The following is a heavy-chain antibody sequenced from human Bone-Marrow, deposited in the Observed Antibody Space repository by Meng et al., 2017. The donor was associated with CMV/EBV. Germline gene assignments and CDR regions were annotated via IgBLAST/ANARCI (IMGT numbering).Heavy chain of an antibody. V-gene: IGHV1-2*02. CDR1: GYTFTDYY. J-gene: IGHJ4*02. CDR2: INPNSGGT. CDR3: ARDPVLPAALDY. Sequence: ASVKVSCKASGYTFTDYYMHWVRQAPGQGFEWMGWINPNSGGTNYAQKFRGRVTMTRHTSITTAYMELSKLRSDDTAVYYCARDPVLPAALDYWGQGTLVTVFS. D-gene: IGHD2-2*01.